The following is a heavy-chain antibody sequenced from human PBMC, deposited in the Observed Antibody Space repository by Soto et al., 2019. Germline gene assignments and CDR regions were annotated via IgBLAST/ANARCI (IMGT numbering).Heavy chain of an antibody. Sequence: QVQLVQSGAEVKKPGSSVKVSCKASGGTFSSYAISWVRQAPGQGLEWMGGIIPIFGTANYAQKFQGRVTITAVESTSTAYMELSSLRSEDTAVYYCARLRVVRGVTGRWFDPWGQGTLVTVSS. J-gene: IGHJ5*02. V-gene: IGHV1-69*01. D-gene: IGHD3-10*01. CDR3: ARLRVVRGVTGRWFDP. CDR2: IIPIFGTA. CDR1: GGTFSSYA.